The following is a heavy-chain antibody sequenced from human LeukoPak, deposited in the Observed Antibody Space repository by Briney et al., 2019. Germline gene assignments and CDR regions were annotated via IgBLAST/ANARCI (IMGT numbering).Heavy chain of an antibody. J-gene: IGHJ5*02. D-gene: IGHD6-13*01. CDR1: GFTFSSYA. CDR2: ISSKGSST. Sequence: GGSLRLSCSASGFTFSSYAMHWVRQAPGKGLEYVSAISSKGSSTHYADSVKGKFTISRDNSKNTLYLQMSSLRPDDTAVYYCVKDSFSSSWYWFDPWGQGTLVTVSS. V-gene: IGHV3-64D*06. CDR3: VKDSFSSSWYWFDP.